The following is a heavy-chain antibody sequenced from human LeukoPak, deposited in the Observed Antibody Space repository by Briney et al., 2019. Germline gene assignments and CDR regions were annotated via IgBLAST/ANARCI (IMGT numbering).Heavy chain of an antibody. J-gene: IGHJ4*02. CDR3: AKDRSGPTGSSGY. D-gene: IGHD1-1*01. Sequence: PGGSLRLSCAASGFTFSTYAMSWVRQAPGKGLEWVSAISGSGGSTYYADSVKGRFTISRDNSKNTLYLQINSLRAEDTAVYYCAKDRSGPTGSSGYWGQGTLVTVSS. CDR1: GFTFSTYA. CDR2: ISGSGGST. V-gene: IGHV3-23*01.